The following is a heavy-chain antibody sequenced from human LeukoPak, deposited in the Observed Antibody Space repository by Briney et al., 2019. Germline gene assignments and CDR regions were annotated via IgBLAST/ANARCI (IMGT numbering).Heavy chain of an antibody. Sequence: RGGSFRLSCAASGFTFSSYAMSWVRQAPGKGLEWVSSISGSGDNTYYADSMKDRFSISRDNSKTTVSLQMNSLRAEDTAVYYCAKGRGTAVTSAANYWGQGTLVTVSS. CDR1: GFTFSSYA. J-gene: IGHJ4*02. V-gene: IGHV3-23*01. CDR3: AKGRGTAVTSAANY. D-gene: IGHD4-17*01. CDR2: ISGSGDNT.